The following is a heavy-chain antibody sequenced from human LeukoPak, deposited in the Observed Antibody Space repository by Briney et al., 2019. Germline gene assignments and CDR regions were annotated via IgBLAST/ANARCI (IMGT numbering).Heavy chain of an antibody. CDR2: ISSSSSYI. CDR1: GFTFSSYS. D-gene: IGHD6-19*01. J-gene: IGHJ6*03. Sequence: GGSLRLSSAAAGFTFSSYSMNWVRQAPGKGLEWVSSISSSSSYIYYADSVKGRFTISRDNAKNSLYLQMNSVRAEDTAVYYCARDGYSSGPYYYYYMDAWGKGTTVTVSS. V-gene: IGHV3-21*01. CDR3: ARDGYSSGPYYYYYMDA.